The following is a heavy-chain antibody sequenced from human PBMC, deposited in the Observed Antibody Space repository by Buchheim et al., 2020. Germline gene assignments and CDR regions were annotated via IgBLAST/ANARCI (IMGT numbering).Heavy chain of an antibody. Sequence: QVQLVQSGAEVKKPGASVKVSCKASGYTFTGYYMHWVRQAPGQGLEWMGRINPNSGGTNYAQKFQGRVTMTRATSISPAYMELSRLRSDDTAVYYCARGTYYDFWSGYLDWFDPWGQGTL. J-gene: IGHJ5*02. CDR2: INPNSGGT. V-gene: IGHV1-2*06. CDR1: GYTFTGYY. D-gene: IGHD3-3*01. CDR3: ARGTYYDFWSGYLDWFDP.